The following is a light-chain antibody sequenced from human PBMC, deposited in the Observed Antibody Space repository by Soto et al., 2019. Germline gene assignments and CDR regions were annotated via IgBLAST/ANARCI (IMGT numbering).Light chain of an antibody. Sequence: DVVMTQSPLSLPVTLGQPASISCKSSQSPVYSDGITYLNWFQQRPGQSPRRLIYQVSIRDSGVPHRFSGSGSGTDFDLKISRVEAGDVGFYYCLRGAPWPSTFGEGTNVEIK. CDR1: QSPVYSDGITY. V-gene: IGKV2-30*01. CDR2: QVS. J-gene: IGKJ1*01. CDR3: LRGAPWPST.